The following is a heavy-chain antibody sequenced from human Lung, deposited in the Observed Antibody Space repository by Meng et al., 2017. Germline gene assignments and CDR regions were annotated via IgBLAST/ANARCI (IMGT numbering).Heavy chain of an antibody. CDR2: TAATDGGT. D-gene: IGHD2-8*02. V-gene: IGHV3-23*01. CDR1: GFTFSNYA. CDR3: ARGTRVSCTGVICYPFDF. J-gene: IGHJ4*02. Sequence: EVQLLESGGGLVQPGGSLRLSCAASGFTFSNYAMSWVRQAPEKGLEWVSATAATDGGTYHAASVRGRFTISRDNSKNTLSLQMNSLRADDTAIYYCARGTRVSCTGVICYPFDFWGQGTLVTAPQ.